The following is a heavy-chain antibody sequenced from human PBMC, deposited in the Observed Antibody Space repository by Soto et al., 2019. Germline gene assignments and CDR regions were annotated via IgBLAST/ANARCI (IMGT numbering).Heavy chain of an antibody. CDR2: IYYSGST. CDR1: GGSISSGTYY. V-gene: IGHV4-31*03. CDR3: ARDWSDSSGYYAYFDY. J-gene: IGHJ4*02. Sequence: QVQLQESGPGLVKPSQTLSLTCTVSGGSISSGTYYWSWIRQHPGKGLEWIGYIYYSGSTYYNPSLKSRVTISVDTSKNQFPLKLSSVTAADTAVYCCARDWSDSSGYYAYFDYWGQGTVVTVSS. D-gene: IGHD3-22*01.